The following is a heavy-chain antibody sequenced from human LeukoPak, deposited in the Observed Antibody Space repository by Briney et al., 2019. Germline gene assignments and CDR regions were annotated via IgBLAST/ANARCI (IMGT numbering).Heavy chain of an antibody. CDR3: AREGNQWLLNGFGI. CDR2: IKQDGGEK. D-gene: IGHD3-22*01. Sequence: GGALRLSCAPSVFTLCSYWASCVRHAPGKGRECGSDIKQDGGEKYYVESVRGRFTISRDNAKNSLYLQMNSLRDEDTAVYYCAREGNQWLLNGFGIWGKGVMVS. V-gene: IGHV3-7*01. CDR1: VFTLCSYW. J-gene: IGHJ3*02.